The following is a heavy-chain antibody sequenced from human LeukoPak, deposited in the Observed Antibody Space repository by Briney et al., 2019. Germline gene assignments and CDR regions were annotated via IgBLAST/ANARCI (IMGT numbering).Heavy chain of an antibody. Sequence: PGGSLRLSCAASGFTFDDYAMHWVRQAPGKGLEWVSGIRWNGGPIGYADSVKGRFTISRDNAKNSLYLQMNSLGAGDTALYYCAKIGGSGWYSFDYWGQGTLVTVSS. CDR1: GFTFDDYA. CDR2: IRWNGGPI. J-gene: IGHJ4*02. CDR3: AKIGGSGWYSFDY. D-gene: IGHD6-19*01. V-gene: IGHV3-9*01.